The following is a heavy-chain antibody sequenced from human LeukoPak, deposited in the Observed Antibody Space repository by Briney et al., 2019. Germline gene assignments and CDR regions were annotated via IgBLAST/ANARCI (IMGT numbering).Heavy chain of an antibody. V-gene: IGHV1-69*13. CDR2: INPNTGTA. CDR1: GYTFTSYA. Sequence: SVKVSCKASGYTFTSYAMSWVRQAPGQGLEWMGWINPNTGTATYAQNFKGRVTFTLDESTSTAYMELSSLRSEDTAVYYCARTDHKGIHRLAPSHYCMDVWGKGTTVTVSS. CDR3: ARTDHKGIHRLAPSHYCMDV. J-gene: IGHJ6*03.